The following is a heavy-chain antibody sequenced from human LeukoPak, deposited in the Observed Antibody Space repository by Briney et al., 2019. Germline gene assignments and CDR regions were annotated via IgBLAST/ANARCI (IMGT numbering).Heavy chain of an antibody. D-gene: IGHD3-9*01. CDR1: GFTFDDYT. V-gene: IGHV3-43*01. J-gene: IGHJ4*02. Sequence: GGSLRLSCAASGFTFDDYTMHWVRQAPGKGLEWVSLISWDGGSTYYADSVKGRFTISRDNAKNSLYLQMNSLRAEDTAVYYCARASLRYFDWLLTDWGQGTLVTVSS. CDR3: ARASLRYFDWLLTD. CDR2: ISWDGGST.